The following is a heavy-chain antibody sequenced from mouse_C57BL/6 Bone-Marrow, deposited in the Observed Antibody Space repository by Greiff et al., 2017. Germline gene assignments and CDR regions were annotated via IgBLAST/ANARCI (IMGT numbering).Heavy chain of an antibody. D-gene: IGHD1-1*01. J-gene: IGHJ2*01. CDR3: TIYGRGY. CDR2: IDPENGDT. CDR1: GFNIKDDY. Sequence: VQLKESGAELVRPGASVKLSCTASGFNIKDDYMHWVKQRPEQGLEWIGWIDPENGDTEYASKFQGKATITADTSSNKAYLQLSSLTSEDTAFYYCTIYGRGYWGQGTTLTVSS. V-gene: IGHV14-4*01.